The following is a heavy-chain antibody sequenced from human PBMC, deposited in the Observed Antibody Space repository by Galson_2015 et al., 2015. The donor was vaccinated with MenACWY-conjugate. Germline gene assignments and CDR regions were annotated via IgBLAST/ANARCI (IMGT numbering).Heavy chain of an antibody. CDR2: IRYDGSNK. CDR3: ARKGDCTSGGCELDN. D-gene: IGHD2-8*01. V-gene: IGHV3-30*02. Sequence: SLRLSCAASGFTFVNYGMHWVRQAPGKGLEWVAFIRYDGSNKYHADSVKGRFTISRDNSKHTLYLQMKSLRAEDTALYYCARKGDCTSGGCELDNWGQGTLVTVSS. J-gene: IGHJ4*02. CDR1: GFTFVNYG.